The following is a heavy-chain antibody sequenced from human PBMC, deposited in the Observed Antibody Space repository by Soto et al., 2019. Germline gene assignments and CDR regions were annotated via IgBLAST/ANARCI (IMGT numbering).Heavy chain of an antibody. D-gene: IGHD6-13*01. CDR3: AMNSGYSSSWSRSYYYYGMDV. CDR2: IIPIFGTA. J-gene: IGHJ6*02. CDR1: GGTFSSYA. Sequence: ASVKVSCKASGGTFSSYAISWVRQAPGQGLEWMGGIIPIFGTANYAQKFQGRVTITADGSTSTAYMELSSLRSEDTAVYYCAMNSGYSSSWSRSYYYYGMDVWGQGTTVTVSS. V-gene: IGHV1-69*13.